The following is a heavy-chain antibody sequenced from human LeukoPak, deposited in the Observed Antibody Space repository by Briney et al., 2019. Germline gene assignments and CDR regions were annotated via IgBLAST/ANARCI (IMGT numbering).Heavy chain of an antibody. CDR1: GYSFTGYY. J-gene: IGHJ4*02. Sequence: GESLKISCKGSGYSFTGYYMHWVRQAPGQGLEWMGWINPNSGGTNYAQKFQGRVTMTRDTSISTAYMELSRLRSDDTAVYYCASQRSYYYGSGSYMRGITDFDYWGRGTLVTVSS. CDR3: ASQRSYYYGSGSYMRGITDFDY. CDR2: INPNSGGT. V-gene: IGHV1-2*02. D-gene: IGHD3-10*01.